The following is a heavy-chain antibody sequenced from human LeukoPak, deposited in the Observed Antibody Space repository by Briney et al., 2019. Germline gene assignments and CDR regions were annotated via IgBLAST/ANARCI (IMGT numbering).Heavy chain of an antibody. J-gene: IGHJ4*02. CDR2: IIPIFGTA. V-gene: IGHV1-69*13. CDR3: ARHGDYDILTGYFDY. Sequence: GASVEVSCKASGGTFSSYAISWVRQAPGQGLEWMGGIIPIFGTANYAQKFQGRVTITADESTSTAYMELSSLRSEDTAVYYCARHGDYDILTGYFDYWGQGTLVTVSS. CDR1: GGTFSSYA. D-gene: IGHD3-9*01.